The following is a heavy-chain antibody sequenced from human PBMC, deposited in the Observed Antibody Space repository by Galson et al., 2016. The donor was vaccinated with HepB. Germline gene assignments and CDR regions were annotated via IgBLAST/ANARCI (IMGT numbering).Heavy chain of an antibody. Sequence: PALVKPTQTLTLTCTFSGFSLSSSGMCVSWLRQTPGKALEWLALIDWADTKYYSTSLKTRLTISKDTSKNQVVLTMTNMDPVDTATYYCARMVFGETQIDYYGMDVWGQGTTLTVSS. D-gene: IGHD3-10*02. V-gene: IGHV2-70*01. CDR1: GFSLSSSGMC. J-gene: IGHJ6*02. CDR2: IDWADTK. CDR3: ARMVFGETQIDYYGMDV.